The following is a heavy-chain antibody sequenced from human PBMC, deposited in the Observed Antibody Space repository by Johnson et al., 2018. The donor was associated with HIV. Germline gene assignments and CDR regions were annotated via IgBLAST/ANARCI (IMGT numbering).Heavy chain of an antibody. CDR2: ISYDGNNK. CDR1: GFTFSSYA. D-gene: IGHD6-19*01. CDR3: AKDHVYVREVADTGGDAVDI. J-gene: IGHJ3*02. V-gene: IGHV3-30*04. Sequence: VQLVESGGGVVQPGRSLRLSCAASGFTFSSYAMHWVRQAPGKGLEWVALISYDGNNKYYVDSVKGRFTISRDNSKNTLYLQMNSLRAEDTAMYYWAKDHVYVREVADTGGDAVDIWGQGTMVTVSS.